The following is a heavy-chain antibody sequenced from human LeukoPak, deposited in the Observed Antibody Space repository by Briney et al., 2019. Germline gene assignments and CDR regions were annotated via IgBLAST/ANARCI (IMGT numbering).Heavy chain of an antibody. V-gene: IGHV5-51*01. J-gene: IGHJ3*02. CDR2: IYPGDSDT. D-gene: IGHD3-22*01. CDR1: GYSFTSYW. Sequence: GESLKISCKGSGYSFTSYWIGWVRQMPGKGLEWMGIIYPGDSDTAYSPSFQGQVTISADKSISTAYLQWSSLKASDTAMYYCARRGYDSSGYRDAFDIWGQGTMVTVSS. CDR3: ARRGYDSSGYRDAFDI.